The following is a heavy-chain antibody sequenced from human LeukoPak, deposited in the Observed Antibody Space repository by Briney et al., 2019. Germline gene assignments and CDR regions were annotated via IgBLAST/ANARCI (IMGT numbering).Heavy chain of an antibody. CDR2: INPSGGGT. D-gene: IGHD6-19*01. J-gene: IGHJ3*02. V-gene: IGHV1-46*01. Sequence: ASVKVSCKASGYTFTGYYMHWVRQASGQGLEWMGIINPSGGGTSYAQKFQGRVTMTRDTSTSTVYMELSSLRSEDTAVYYCARGRKQWLVPSYDAFDIWGQGTMVTVSS. CDR3: ARGRKQWLVPSYDAFDI. CDR1: GYTFTGYY.